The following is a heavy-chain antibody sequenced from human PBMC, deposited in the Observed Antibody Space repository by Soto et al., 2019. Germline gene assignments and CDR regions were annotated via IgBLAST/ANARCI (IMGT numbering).Heavy chain of an antibody. CDR3: ARGKKSSGWYREYYFDY. D-gene: IGHD6-19*01. CDR2: IYYSGST. CDR1: GGSISSGGYY. J-gene: IGHJ4*02. Sequence: PSETLSLTCTVSGGSISSGGYYWSWIRQHPGKGLEWIGYIYYSGSTYYNPSLKSRVTISVDTSKNQFSLKLSSVTAADTAVYYCARGKKSSGWYREYYFDYWGQGTLVTVSS. V-gene: IGHV4-31*03.